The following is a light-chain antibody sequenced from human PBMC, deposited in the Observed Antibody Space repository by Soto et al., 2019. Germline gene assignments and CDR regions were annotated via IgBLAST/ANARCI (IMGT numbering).Light chain of an antibody. CDR1: QSVSSY. CDR3: QQRSNCPPST. V-gene: IGKV3-11*01. J-gene: IGKJ2*01. CDR2: DAS. Sequence: EIVLTQSPATLSLSPGETATLSCGASQSVSSYLRWYHQKPGHAPRLLIYDASNRDTGIPARFSGSGSRTDFTLTISSLEPEDFAPYYCQQRSNCPPSTFGQVKKLEIK.